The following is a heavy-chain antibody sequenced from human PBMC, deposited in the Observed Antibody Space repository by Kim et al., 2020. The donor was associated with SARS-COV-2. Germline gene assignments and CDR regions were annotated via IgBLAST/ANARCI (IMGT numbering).Heavy chain of an antibody. CDR2: INHSGST. J-gene: IGHJ5*02. CDR1: GGSFSGYY. D-gene: IGHD3-10*01. V-gene: IGHV4-34*01. CDR3: ARPPYYYGSGSSRNLFDP. Sequence: SETLSLTCAVYGGSFSGYYWSWIRQPPGKGLEWIGEINHSGSTNYNPSLKRRVTISVDTSKNQFSLKLSSVTAADTAVYYCARPPYYYGSGSSRNLFDPCGQGTLVTVSS.